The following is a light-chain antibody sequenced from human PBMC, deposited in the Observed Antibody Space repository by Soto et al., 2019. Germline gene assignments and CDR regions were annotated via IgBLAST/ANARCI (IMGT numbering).Light chain of an antibody. J-gene: IGKJ2*01. CDR2: DAS. CDR3: QQRSNRPGAV. Sequence: EIVLTQSPAILSLSPGERATLSCRASQSIDNYLAWYQQRPGQAPRLLIYDASERPTGIPARFSGSGSGTDFTLTISGLEPEDFVVYYCQQRSNRPGAVFGQGTKLDIK. V-gene: IGKV3-11*01. CDR1: QSIDNY.